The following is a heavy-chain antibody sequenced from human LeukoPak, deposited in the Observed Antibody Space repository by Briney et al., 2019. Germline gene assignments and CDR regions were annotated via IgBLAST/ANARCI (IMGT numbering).Heavy chain of an antibody. CDR2: INHSGST. V-gene: IGHV4-34*01. J-gene: IGHJ3*02. CDR3: ARLAYDAFDI. Sequence: SETLSLTCAVYGGSFSGYYWSWIRQPPGKGLEWIGEINHSGSTNYNPSLKSRVTISVDTSKNQFSLKLSSVTAADTAVYYCARLAYDAFDIWGQGTMVTVSS. CDR1: GGSFSGYY.